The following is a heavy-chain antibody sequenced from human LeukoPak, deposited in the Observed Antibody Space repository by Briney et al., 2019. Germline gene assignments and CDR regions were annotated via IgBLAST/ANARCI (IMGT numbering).Heavy chain of an antibody. CDR1: GFTFSRHW. V-gene: IGHV3-7*01. CDR3: AKDRGLYSGYDFPDY. J-gene: IGHJ4*02. Sequence: GGSLRLSCAASGFTFSRHWMSWVRQAPGKGLEWVANVNQDGSEKHYVDSVKGRFSISRDNAKKSLYLQMNSLRAEDTAVYYCAKDRGLYSGYDFPDYWGQGTLVTVSS. CDR2: VNQDGSEK. D-gene: IGHD5-12*01.